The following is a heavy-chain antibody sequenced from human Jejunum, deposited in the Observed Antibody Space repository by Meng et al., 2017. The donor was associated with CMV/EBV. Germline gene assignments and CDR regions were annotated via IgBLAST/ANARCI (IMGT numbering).Heavy chain of an antibody. J-gene: IGHJ3*02. Sequence: AASGFTFSDYHMKWVRQAPGEGLEWISFISSGGRTIYYADSVKGRFTISRDDAKNSLYLQMNSLRGDDTAIYYCARDLTHAAFDIWGQGTRVTVSS. CDR1: GFTFSDYH. CDR2: ISSGGRTI. D-gene: IGHD3-9*01. CDR3: ARDLTHAAFDI. V-gene: IGHV3-48*03.